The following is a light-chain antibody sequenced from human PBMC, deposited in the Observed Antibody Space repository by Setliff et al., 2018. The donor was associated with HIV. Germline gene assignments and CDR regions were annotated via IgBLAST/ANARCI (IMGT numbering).Light chain of an antibody. CDR2: DVN. CDR1: SSDDGGYNQ. Sequence: ALAQPASVSGSPGRSITISCTGTSSDDGGYNQVSWYQQHPGKAPKLMIYDVNNRPSGVSNRFSGSKSVNTASLTISGLQAEDEADYYCSSYTSSTTHVFGTGTKATV. V-gene: IGLV2-14*03. J-gene: IGLJ1*01. CDR3: SSYTSSTTHV.